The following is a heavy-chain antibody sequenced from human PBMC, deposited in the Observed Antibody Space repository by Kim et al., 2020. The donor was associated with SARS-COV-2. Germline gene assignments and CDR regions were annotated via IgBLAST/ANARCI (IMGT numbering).Heavy chain of an antibody. V-gene: IGHV3-33*05. CDR3: ARRTRKGYVSRVNWFDP. CDR1: GFTFSSYG. J-gene: IGHJ5*02. CDR2: ISYDGSNK. Sequence: GGSLRLSCAASGFTFSSYGMHWVRQAPGKGLEWVAVISYDGSNKYYADSVKGRFTISRDNSKNTLYLQMNSLRAEDTAVYYCARRTRKGYVSRVNWFDPWGQGTLVTVSS. D-gene: IGHD1-1*01.